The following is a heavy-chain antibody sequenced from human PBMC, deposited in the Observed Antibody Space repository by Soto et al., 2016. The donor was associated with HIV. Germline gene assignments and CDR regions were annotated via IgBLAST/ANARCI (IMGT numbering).Heavy chain of an antibody. J-gene: IGHJ4*02. CDR3: ARDRPAYYYGSGSSSDY. CDR1: GYTFTSYG. V-gene: IGHV1-18*01. Sequence: QVQLVQSGAEVKKPGASVKVSCKASGYTFTSYGISWVRQAPGQGLEWMGWISAYNGNTNYAQKLQGRVTMTTDTSTSTAYMELRSLRSDDTAVYYCARDRPAYYYGSGSSSDYWGQGTLVTVSS. D-gene: IGHD3-10*01. CDR2: ISAYNGNT.